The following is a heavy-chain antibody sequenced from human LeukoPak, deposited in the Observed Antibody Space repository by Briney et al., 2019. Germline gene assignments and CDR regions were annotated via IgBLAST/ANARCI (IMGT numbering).Heavy chain of an antibody. D-gene: IGHD3-10*01. CDR3: ARGFTGAVFDI. Sequence: PAETLSLTCTVSGGSISSYYWSWIRQPPGKGLEWIGYIYYSGRTNYNPSFKGQVTISVDTSKNQFSLKLSSVTAADTAVYYCARGFTGAVFDIWGQGTMVTVSS. CDR2: IYYSGRT. CDR1: GGSISSYY. V-gene: IGHV4-59*08. J-gene: IGHJ3*02.